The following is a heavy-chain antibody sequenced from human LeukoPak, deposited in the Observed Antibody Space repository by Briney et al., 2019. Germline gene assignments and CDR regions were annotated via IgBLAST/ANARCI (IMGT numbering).Heavy chain of an antibody. J-gene: IGHJ6*03. Sequence: SETLSLTCAVDGGSFSGFYWTWIRQTPGKGLEWIGEINQTGKTNYNPSLTAYNPSLKSRVTISVDSSKNQLSLKVNSVTAADTGVYYCVRVRHDPLEYGYYMDVWGKGTTVTVSS. CDR2: INQTGKT. D-gene: IGHD3-3*01. CDR1: GGSFSGFY. CDR3: VRVRHDPLEYGYYMDV. V-gene: IGHV4-34*01.